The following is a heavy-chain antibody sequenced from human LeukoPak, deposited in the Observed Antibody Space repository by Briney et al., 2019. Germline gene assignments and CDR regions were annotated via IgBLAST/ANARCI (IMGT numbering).Heavy chain of an antibody. Sequence: SETLSLTCTVSGGSISSSSYFWGRIRQPPGKGLEWIGSIYHSRSTYYNPSLKSRVTIAVETSKNQFSLKLSSVTAADTAIYYCARGQGAAVPQVGKNWFDPWGQGTRVTVSS. CDR2: IYHSRST. J-gene: IGHJ5*02. D-gene: IGHD1-26*01. CDR1: GGSISSSSYF. CDR3: ARGQGAAVPQVGKNWFDP. V-gene: IGHV4-39*07.